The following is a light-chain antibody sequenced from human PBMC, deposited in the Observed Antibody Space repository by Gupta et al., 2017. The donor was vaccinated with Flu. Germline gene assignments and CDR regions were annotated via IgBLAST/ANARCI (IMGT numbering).Light chain of an antibody. V-gene: IGKV1-5*03. J-gene: IGKJ2*01. CDR2: KAS. CDR1: QSISSW. Sequence: DMQMTQSPSTLSASVGDRVTITCRASQSISSWLAWYQQKPGKAPKLLIYKASSLQSEVPSRFSGSGSGTEFSLTISSLQPDDFAIYYCHQYNSYSPDTFGQGTKLEIK. CDR3: HQYNSYSPDT.